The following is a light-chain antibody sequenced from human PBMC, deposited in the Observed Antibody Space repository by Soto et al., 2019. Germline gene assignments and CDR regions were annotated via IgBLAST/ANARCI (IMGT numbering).Light chain of an antibody. V-gene: IGKV3-20*01. CDR3: QQYGSSVIT. Sequence: ELVLPQSPGTLSLSPGERATLSCRASQSVSSSYLAWYQQKPGQAPRLLIYGASRRATGIPDGFSGSGSGIGFTVTISCLEPEGLAVYYCQQYGSSVITFGQGTRL. CDR2: GAS. J-gene: IGKJ5*01. CDR1: QSVSSSY.